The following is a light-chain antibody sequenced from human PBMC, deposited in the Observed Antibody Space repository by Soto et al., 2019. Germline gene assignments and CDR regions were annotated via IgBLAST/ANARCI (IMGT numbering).Light chain of an antibody. CDR3: ATWDDTLNGWV. CDR2: GNN. Sequence: QSVLTQPPSASGTPGQRVTISCSGSSSNIGSNVVAWYQQLPGTAPKLLIYGNNQWPSGVPDRFSGSKSGTSASLAISGLQSEDEADYYCATWDDTLNGWVFGGGTKLTVL. CDR1: SSNIGSNV. V-gene: IGLV1-44*01. J-gene: IGLJ3*02.